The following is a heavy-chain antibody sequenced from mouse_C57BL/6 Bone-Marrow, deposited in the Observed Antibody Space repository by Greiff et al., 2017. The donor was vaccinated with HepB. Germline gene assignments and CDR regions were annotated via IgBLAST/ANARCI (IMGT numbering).Heavy chain of an antibody. CDR1: GYTFTSYW. CDR3: ARQGFAY. CDR2: INPSSGYT. J-gene: IGHJ3*01. V-gene: IGHV1-7*01. Sequence: QVQLQQSGAELAKPGASVKLSCKASGYTFTSYWMHWVKQRPGQGLEWIGYINPSSGYTKYNQKFKDKATLTADKYASTAYMQLSSLTYEDSAVYYCARQGFAYWGQGTLVTVSA.